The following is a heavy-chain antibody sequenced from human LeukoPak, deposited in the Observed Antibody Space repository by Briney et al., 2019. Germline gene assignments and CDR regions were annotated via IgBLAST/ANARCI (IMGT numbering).Heavy chain of an antibody. J-gene: IGHJ4*02. CDR2: INPNSGGT. CDR3: ARVSHRYCSGGSCYHPFDY. Sequence: ASVKVSCKASGYTFTGYYMHWVRQAPGQGLEWMGWINPNSGGTNYAQKFQGRATMTRDTSISTAYMELSRLRSDDTAVYYCARVSHRYCSGGSCYHPFDYWGQGTLVTVSS. D-gene: IGHD2-15*01. CDR1: GYTFTGYY. V-gene: IGHV1-2*02.